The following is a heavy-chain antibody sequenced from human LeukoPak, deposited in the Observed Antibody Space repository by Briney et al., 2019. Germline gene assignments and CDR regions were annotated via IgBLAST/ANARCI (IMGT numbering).Heavy chain of an antibody. CDR1: GFTFSSYG. CDR2: ISYDGSNK. CDR3: AKDRGAISTWPDTPYDY. D-gene: IGHD3-16*02. J-gene: IGHJ4*02. V-gene: IGHV3-30*18. Sequence: SGGSLRLSCAASGFTFSSYGMHWVRQAPGKGLEWVAVISYDGSNKYYADSVKGRFTISRDNSKNTLYLQMNSLRAEDTAVYYCAKDRGAISTWPDTPYDYWGQGTLVTVSS.